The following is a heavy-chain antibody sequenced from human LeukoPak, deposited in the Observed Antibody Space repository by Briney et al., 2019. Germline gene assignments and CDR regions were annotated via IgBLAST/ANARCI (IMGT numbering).Heavy chain of an antibody. CDR3: ATVSYYYDSSGYQGYFQH. CDR2: FDPEDGET. D-gene: IGHD3-22*01. V-gene: IGHV1-24*01. CDR1: GHTLTELS. J-gene: IGHJ1*01. Sequence: ASVKVSCKVSGHTLTELSIHWVRQAPGKGLEWMGGFDPEDGETIYAQRFQGRVTMTEDTSTDTAYMELSSLRSEGAAVYYCATVSYYYDSSGYQGYFQHWGQGTLVTVSS.